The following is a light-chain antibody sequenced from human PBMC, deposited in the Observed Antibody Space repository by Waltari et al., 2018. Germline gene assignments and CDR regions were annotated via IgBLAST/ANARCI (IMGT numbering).Light chain of an antibody. CDR1: RLRRYY. CDR2: GQD. CDR3: HSRDTISTRV. V-gene: IGLV3-19*01. Sequence: SSELTQDPAVSVALVQTVRITCQGDRLRRYYASWYQQRPGQAPILVLYGQDNRPSGIPDRFSGSTSGDTASLTITGAQAEDEADYYCHSRDTISTRVFGGGTRLTV. J-gene: IGLJ3*02.